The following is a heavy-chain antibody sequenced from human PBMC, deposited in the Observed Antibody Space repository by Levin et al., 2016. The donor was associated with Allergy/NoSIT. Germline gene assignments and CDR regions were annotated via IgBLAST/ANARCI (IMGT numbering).Heavy chain of an antibody. J-gene: IGHJ6*02. Sequence: WIRQPPGKGLEWVSSISSSSSYIYYADSVKGRFTISRDNAKNSLYLQMNSLRAEDTAVYYCARNYYDFWSSGWDYYYGMDVWGQGTTVTVSS. CDR3: ARNYYDFWSSGWDYYYGMDV. D-gene: IGHD3-3*01. CDR2: ISSSSSYI. V-gene: IGHV3-21*01.